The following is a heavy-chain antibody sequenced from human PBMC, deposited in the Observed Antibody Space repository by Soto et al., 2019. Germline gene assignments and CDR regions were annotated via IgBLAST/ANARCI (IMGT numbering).Heavy chain of an antibody. D-gene: IGHD6-13*01. Sequence: EAQLVESGGGLVQPGGSLRLSLAASGFTFSTYEMHWSRQAPGKGLEFVSGISNNGAHTDYAKSVKGRFTISRDNSENTLYLQMGSLRAEDMALYYCARRGYGSRWPNVYMDVWGKGTTVTVSS. CDR3: ARRGYGSRWPNVYMDV. V-gene: IGHV3-64*01. CDR1: GFTFSTYE. J-gene: IGHJ6*03. CDR2: ISNNGAHT.